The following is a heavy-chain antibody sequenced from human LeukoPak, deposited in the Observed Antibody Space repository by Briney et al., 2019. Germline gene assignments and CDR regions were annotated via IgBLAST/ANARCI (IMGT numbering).Heavy chain of an antibody. Sequence: GGSLRLSCAASGFTFSSYAMHWVRQAPGKGLEWVAVISYDGSNKYYADSVKGRFTISRDNSKNTLYLQMNSLRAEDTAVYYCARGAGYCTNGVCSDFDYWGQGTLVTVSS. D-gene: IGHD2-8*01. J-gene: IGHJ4*02. CDR1: GFTFSSYA. CDR2: ISYDGSNK. V-gene: IGHV3-30-3*01. CDR3: ARGAGYCTNGVCSDFDY.